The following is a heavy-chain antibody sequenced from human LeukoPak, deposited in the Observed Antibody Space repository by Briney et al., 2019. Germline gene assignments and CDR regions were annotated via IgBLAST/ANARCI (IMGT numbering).Heavy chain of an antibody. J-gene: IGHJ4*02. CDR2: ISSSSSYI. CDR3: AREVRSYYYDSSGYSDY. CDR1: GFTFSSYS. V-gene: IGHV3-21*01. Sequence: GGSLRLSRAASGFTFSSYSMNWVRQAPGKGLEWVSSISSSSSYIYYADSVKGRFTISRDNAKNSLYLQMNSLRAEDTAVYYCAREVRSYYYDSSGYSDYWGQGTLVTVSS. D-gene: IGHD3-22*01.